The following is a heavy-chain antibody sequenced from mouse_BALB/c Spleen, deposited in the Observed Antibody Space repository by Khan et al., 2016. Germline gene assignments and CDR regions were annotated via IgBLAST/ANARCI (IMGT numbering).Heavy chain of an antibody. J-gene: IGHJ3*01. CDR3: ARGVDWFAY. V-gene: IGHV9-3*02. Sequence: QIQLVQSGPELKKPGETVKISCKASGYTFTNYGMNWVKQAPGKGLKWMGWINTNTGEPTYTEEFKGRVAFSVDTSASTAYLQLNNLTNEDTATYFCARGVDWFAYWGQGTLVTVSA. CDR2: INTNTGEP. CDR1: GYTFTNYG.